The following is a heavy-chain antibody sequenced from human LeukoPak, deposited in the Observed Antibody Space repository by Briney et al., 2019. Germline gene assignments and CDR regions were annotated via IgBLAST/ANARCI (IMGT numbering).Heavy chain of an antibody. Sequence: GGSLRLSCAASGFTFSSYWMHWVRQAPGKGLVWVSRINTNGKTTTYADSVKGRFTISRDNAKSTLYLQVNSLRAEDTAMYYCARHLTIYGTGPHFGDWGQGTLVTVSS. V-gene: IGHV3-74*03. D-gene: IGHD2/OR15-2a*01. J-gene: IGHJ4*02. CDR3: ARHLTIYGTGPHFGD. CDR1: GFTFSSYW. CDR2: INTNGKTT.